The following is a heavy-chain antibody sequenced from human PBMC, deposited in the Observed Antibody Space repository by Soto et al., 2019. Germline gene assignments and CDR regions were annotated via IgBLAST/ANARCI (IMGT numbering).Heavy chain of an antibody. CDR3: ARDQGRATADGPLGNGLDV. V-gene: IGHV3-33*01. Sequence: QVHLVESGGGVVQPGTSLRLSCAASGFSFSDYGMHWVRQAPGKGLEWLTIIWFDASHEYYADSVKGRFTISRDNSNNTLYLQLNSLTDDDTAVYFCARDQGRATADGPLGNGLDVWGQGTEVTVSS. CDR1: GFSFSDYG. CDR2: IWFDASHE. D-gene: IGHD6-13*01. J-gene: IGHJ6*02.